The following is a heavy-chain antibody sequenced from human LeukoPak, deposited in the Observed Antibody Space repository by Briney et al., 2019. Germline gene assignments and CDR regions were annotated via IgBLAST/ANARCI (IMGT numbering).Heavy chain of an antibody. D-gene: IGHD3-22*01. Sequence: PGGSLRLSCAASGFTFSTYAMHWVRQAPGKGLEWVADISYVGSTKNYADSVKGRFTTSRDNSNNTLYLQMNSLRAEDTAVYYCARDIYYDSSGYYGSVYWGQGTLVTVSS. V-gene: IGHV3-30-3*01. CDR1: GFTFSTYA. CDR3: ARDIYYDSSGYYGSVY. J-gene: IGHJ4*02. CDR2: ISYVGSTK.